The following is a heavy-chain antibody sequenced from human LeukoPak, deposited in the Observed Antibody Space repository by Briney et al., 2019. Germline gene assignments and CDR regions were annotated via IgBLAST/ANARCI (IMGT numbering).Heavy chain of an antibody. CDR2: IYHSGST. D-gene: IGHD5-18*01. V-gene: IGHV4-59*01. CDR1: GGSISSYY. J-gene: IGHJ4*02. CDR3: ARISGYSYAYDFDY. Sequence: SETLSLTCTVSGGSISSYYWSWIRQPPGKGLEWIGYIYHSGSTNYNPSLKSRVTISVDTSKNQFSLKLSSVTAADTAVYYCARISGYSYAYDFDYWGQGTLVTVSS.